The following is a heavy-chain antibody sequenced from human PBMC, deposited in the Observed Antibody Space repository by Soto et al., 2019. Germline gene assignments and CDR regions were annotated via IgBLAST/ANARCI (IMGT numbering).Heavy chain of an antibody. Sequence: QVQLVQSGAEVKKPGSSVKVSCKASGGTFSSYAISWVRQAPGQGLEWMGGIIPIFGTANYAQKFQGRVTITADESTRTAYMELSSLRSDDTAVYYCARADRDYEGRFDDWGQGTLVTVSS. CDR3: ARADRDYEGRFDD. CDR2: IIPIFGTA. CDR1: GGTFSSYA. D-gene: IGHD4-17*01. J-gene: IGHJ4*02. V-gene: IGHV1-69*12.